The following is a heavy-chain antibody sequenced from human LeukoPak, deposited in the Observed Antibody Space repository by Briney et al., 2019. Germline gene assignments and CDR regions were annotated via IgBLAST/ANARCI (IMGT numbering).Heavy chain of an antibody. CDR3: AHSSGYWDAFDI. Sequence: GRSLRLSCAASGFTFSSYAMHWVRQAPGKGLEWVAVISYDGSNKYYADSVKGRFTISRDNSKNTLYLQMNSLRAEDTAVYYCAHSSGYWDAFDIWGQGTMVTVSS. CDR1: GFTFSSYA. J-gene: IGHJ3*02. V-gene: IGHV3-30-3*01. D-gene: IGHD3-22*01. CDR2: ISYDGSNK.